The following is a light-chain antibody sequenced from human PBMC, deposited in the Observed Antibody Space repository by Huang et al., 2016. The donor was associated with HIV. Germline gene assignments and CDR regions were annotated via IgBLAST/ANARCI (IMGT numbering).Light chain of an antibody. Sequence: EIVLPQSPATLSLSPGAKATLSCRASPGLANYLAWYQQKPGQAPRLLLYDASNRATGIPARFSGSGSGTDFTLTISSLEPEDFAVYYCQQRGNWQLTFGGGTKVEIK. CDR2: DAS. CDR1: PGLANY. J-gene: IGKJ4*01. CDR3: QQRGNWQLT. V-gene: IGKV3-11*01.